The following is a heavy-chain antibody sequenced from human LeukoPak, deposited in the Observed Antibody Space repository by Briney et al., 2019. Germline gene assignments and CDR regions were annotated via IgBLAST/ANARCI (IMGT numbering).Heavy chain of an antibody. CDR3: AKSLRPGWLSNSDWFDP. D-gene: IGHD3-22*01. J-gene: IGHJ5*02. CDR1: GFTLNSYA. V-gene: IGHV3-30*18. Sequence: PGTSLRLSCAASGFTLNSYAMHWVRQAPGKGLEWVAVIWYDGSNKYYADSVKGRFTISRDNSKNTLYLQMNSLRAEDTAVYYCAKSLRPGWLSNSDWFDPWGQGTLVTVSS. CDR2: IWYDGSNK.